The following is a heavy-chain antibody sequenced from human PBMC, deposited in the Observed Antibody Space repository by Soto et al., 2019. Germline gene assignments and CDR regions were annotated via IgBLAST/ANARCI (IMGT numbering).Heavy chain of an antibody. CDR3: ARGPTVGDI. CDR2: IRVKNGNT. D-gene: IGHD2-21*02. Sequence: QVQLVQSGGEVKKPGASVKVSCKASGYTFNSYGISWVRQAPGQGLEWMGWIRVKNGNTNYAQNFQGRFTMTTDTSTSTAYMELRSLRSDDTAVYYCARGPTVGDIWGQGTMFTVSS. J-gene: IGHJ3*02. CDR1: GYTFNSYG. V-gene: IGHV1-18*01.